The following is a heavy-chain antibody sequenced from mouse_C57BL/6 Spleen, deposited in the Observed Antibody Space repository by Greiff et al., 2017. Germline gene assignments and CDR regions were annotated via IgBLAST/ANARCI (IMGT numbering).Heavy chain of an antibody. J-gene: IGHJ2*01. Sequence: QVQLQQSGAELVRPGAPVTLSCKASGYTFTDYEMHWVKQTPVHGLEWIGAIDPETGGTAYNQKFKGKAILTADKSSSTAYMELRSLTSEDSAVYYCTRGRLRLYYFDYWGQGTTLKVSS. CDR3: TRGRLRLYYFDY. V-gene: IGHV1-15*01. D-gene: IGHD2-4*01. CDR1: GYTFTDYE. CDR2: IDPETGGT.